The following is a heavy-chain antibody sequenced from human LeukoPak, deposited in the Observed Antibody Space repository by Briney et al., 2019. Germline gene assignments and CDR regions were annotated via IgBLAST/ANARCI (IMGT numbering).Heavy chain of an antibody. Sequence: ASVKVSCRASGYTFTSYVISWVRQAPGQGVEWMGWISAYNVNTNYAQKLQGGVTMTTDTSTSTAYMQLRRLSSDDTDVYYCERAHGSGSYYNPVGFDYWGQGTLVPVSS. D-gene: IGHD3-10*01. CDR1: GYTFTSYV. CDR3: ERAHGSGSYYNPVGFDY. J-gene: IGHJ4*02. CDR2: ISAYNVNT. V-gene: IGHV1-18*04.